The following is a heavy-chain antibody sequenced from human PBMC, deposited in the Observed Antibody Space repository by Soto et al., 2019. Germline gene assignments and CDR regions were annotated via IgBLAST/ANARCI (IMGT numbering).Heavy chain of an antibody. CDR3: ARDYSDDLYYDSSGQFDY. CDR2: IIPIFGTA. Sequence: GASVKLSCKASGGTFSSYAISWVRQAPGQGLEWMGGIIPIFGTANYAQKFQGRVTITADESTSTAYMELSSLRSEDTAVYYCARDYSDDLYYDSSGQFDYWGQGTLVTVSS. D-gene: IGHD3-22*01. J-gene: IGHJ4*02. V-gene: IGHV1-69*13. CDR1: GGTFSSYA.